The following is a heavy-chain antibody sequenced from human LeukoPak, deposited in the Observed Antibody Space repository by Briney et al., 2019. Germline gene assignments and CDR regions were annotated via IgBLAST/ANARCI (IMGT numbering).Heavy chain of an antibody. Sequence: GGSLRLSCAASGFTFNRYAMYWVRQAPGRGLDWVSVISGDGGTTYYADSVKGRFTISRDNSKSTLYLQMNSLRAEDTAVYYCAKDLLRAFDIWGQGTMVTVSS. V-gene: IGHV3-23*01. CDR3: AKDLLRAFDI. J-gene: IGHJ3*02. CDR2: ISGDGGTT. CDR1: GFTFNRYA. D-gene: IGHD2-15*01.